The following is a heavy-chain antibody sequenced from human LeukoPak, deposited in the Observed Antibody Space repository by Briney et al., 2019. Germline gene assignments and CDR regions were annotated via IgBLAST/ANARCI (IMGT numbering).Heavy chain of an antibody. CDR3: ARASLWFGELLSEFVY. J-gene: IGHJ4*02. V-gene: IGHV3-74*01. CDR2: INSDGSST. CDR1: GFTFSSYW. D-gene: IGHD3-10*01. Sequence: GGSLRLSCAASGFTFSSYWMHWVRQAPGKGLVWVSRINSDGSSTSYADSVKGRFTISRDNAKNTLYLQMNSLRAEDTAVYYCARASLWFGELLSEFVYWGQGTLVTVSS.